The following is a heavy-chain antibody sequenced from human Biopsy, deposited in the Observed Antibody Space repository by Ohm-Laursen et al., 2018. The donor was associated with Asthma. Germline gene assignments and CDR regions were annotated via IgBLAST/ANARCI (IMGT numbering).Heavy chain of an antibody. D-gene: IGHD6-13*01. J-gene: IGHJ6*02. V-gene: IGHV4-39*01. Sequence: PSETLSLTWSLSSGSGGYMRSGNYYWGWIRQPPGKGLEWIGRIYYSGTTYYNPSLESRVTVPADTSKNQFSLKLTSVSAADTAVYYCVRGSSSWHHGPFHYYYGLDVWGQGTTATVSS. CDR3: VRGSSSWHHGPFHYYYGLDV. CDR2: IYYSGTT. CDR1: SGSGGYMRSGNYY.